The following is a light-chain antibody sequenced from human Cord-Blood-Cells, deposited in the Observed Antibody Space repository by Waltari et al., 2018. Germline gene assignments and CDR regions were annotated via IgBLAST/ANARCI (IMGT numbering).Light chain of an antibody. CDR3: SSYAGSNNFYV. CDR1: SSDVGGYNY. Sequence: QSALTPPPSASGSPGQSVTISCTGTSSDVGGYNYVSWYQQHPGKAPKLMIYEVSKRPAGVPDRFSGSKSGNTASLTVSGLQAEDEADYYYSSYAGSNNFYVFGTGTKVTVL. V-gene: IGLV2-8*01. J-gene: IGLJ1*01. CDR2: EVS.